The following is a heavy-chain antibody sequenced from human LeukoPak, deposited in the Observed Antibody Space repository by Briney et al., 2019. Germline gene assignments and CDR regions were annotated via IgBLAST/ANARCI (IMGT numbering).Heavy chain of an antibody. J-gene: IGHJ5*02. V-gene: IGHV4-34*01. CDR3: ARGRRDNWFDP. CDR1: GGSFSGYY. CDR2: INHSGST. Sequence: PSETLSLTCAVYGGSFSGYYWSWIRQPPGKGLEWIGEINHSGSTNYNPPLKSRVTISVDTSKNQFSLKLSSVTAADTAVYYCARGRRDNWFDPWGQGALVTVSS.